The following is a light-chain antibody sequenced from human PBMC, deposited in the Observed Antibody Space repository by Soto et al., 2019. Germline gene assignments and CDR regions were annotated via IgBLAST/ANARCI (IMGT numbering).Light chain of an antibody. CDR3: QQRSNWPAYT. CDR1: QSVSSY. CDR2: NAS. J-gene: IGKJ2*01. Sequence: EIVLTQSPATLSSSPGERATLSCRASQSVSSYLVWYQQKPGQAPRLLIYNASNRATGIPARFSGSGSGTDFNLTISSLEPEDFAVYYCQQRSNWPAYTFGQGTKLEIK. V-gene: IGKV3-11*01.